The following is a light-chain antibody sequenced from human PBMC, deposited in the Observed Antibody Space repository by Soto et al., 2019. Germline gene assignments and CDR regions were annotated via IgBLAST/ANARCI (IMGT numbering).Light chain of an antibody. J-gene: IGKJ4*01. CDR1: QSISSY. Sequence: DIPMTQSPSSLSASVGDRVTITCRASQSISSYLNWYQQKPGKAPKLLIYAASSLQSGVPSRFSGSGSGTDFTLTISSLEPEDFAIYYCQQRGNWPPLTFGGGTKVEI. CDR2: AAS. CDR3: QQRGNWPPLT. V-gene: IGKV1-39*01.